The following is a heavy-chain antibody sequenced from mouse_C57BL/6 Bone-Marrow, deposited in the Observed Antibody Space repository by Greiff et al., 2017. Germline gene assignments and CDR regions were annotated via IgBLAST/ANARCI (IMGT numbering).Heavy chain of an antibody. CDR2: IDPETGGT. CDR3: TRRGSNLYFDY. J-gene: IGHJ2*01. V-gene: IGHV1-15*01. D-gene: IGHD2-5*01. CDR1: GYTFTDYE. Sequence: QVQLQQSGAELVRPGASVTLSCKASGYTFTDYEMHWVKQTPVHGLEWIGAIDPETGGTAYNQKFKGKAILTADKSSSTAYMELRSLTSEDSAVYYCTRRGSNLYFDYWGQGTTLTVSS.